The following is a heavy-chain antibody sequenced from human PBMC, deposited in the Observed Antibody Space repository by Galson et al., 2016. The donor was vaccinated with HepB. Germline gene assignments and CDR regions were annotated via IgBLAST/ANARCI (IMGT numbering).Heavy chain of an antibody. V-gene: IGHV3-21*01. D-gene: IGHD3-16*01. CDR2: ISITSGYK. Sequence: SLRLSCAASGFIFSAYAMHWVRQAPGKGLEWVSFISITSGYKYYADSLKGRVTISRDNAKNSLYLQMNSLRAEDTAVYYCARPPEGDRRYSDLWGRGTLVTVSS. J-gene: IGHJ2*01. CDR3: ARPPEGDRRYSDL. CDR1: GFIFSAYA.